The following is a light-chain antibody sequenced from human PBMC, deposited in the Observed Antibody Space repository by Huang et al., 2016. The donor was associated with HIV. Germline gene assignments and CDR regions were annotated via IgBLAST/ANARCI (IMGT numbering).Light chain of an antibody. J-gene: IGKJ2*01. CDR2: GGS. V-gene: IGKV3D-15*01. CDR1: QNVHGN. Sequence: EIVLTQTPATLSVSPGENATPTCRTSQNVHGNLDWYKQRPGQAPRLIMYGGSTRATGVPDRFSGSGSELHFTLTIIRLQSEDVALYYCHQYDDWPPRHTFGQGT. CDR3: HQYDDWPPRHT.